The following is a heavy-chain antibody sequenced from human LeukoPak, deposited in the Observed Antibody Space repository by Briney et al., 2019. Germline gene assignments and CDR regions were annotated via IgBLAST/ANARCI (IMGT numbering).Heavy chain of an antibody. CDR1: GFTFSNYG. CDR2: ISYDGSNK. J-gene: IGHJ4*02. D-gene: IGHD2-2*01. CDR3: AKAPYHFDY. Sequence: PGRSLRLSCAASGFTFSNYGMHWVRQAPGKGLEWVAIISYDGSNKYYADSVKGRFTISRDNSKNTLYLQMNSLRAEDTAVYYCAKAPYHFDYWGQGNLVTVSS. V-gene: IGHV3-30*18.